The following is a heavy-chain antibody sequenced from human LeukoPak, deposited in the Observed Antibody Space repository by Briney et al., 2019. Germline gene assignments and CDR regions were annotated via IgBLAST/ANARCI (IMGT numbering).Heavy chain of an antibody. D-gene: IGHD1-26*01. Sequence: SETLSLTCTVSGFSISSGYYWGWIRQPPGERLEWIGSIPHSWSTYYNPSLKSRITISLDPSKNQFSLRLSFVTAADTAVYFCAREGDIVGATIDSWGQGTLVTVSS. V-gene: IGHV4-38-2*02. J-gene: IGHJ4*02. CDR3: AREGDIVGATIDS. CDR1: GFSISSGYY. CDR2: IPHSWST.